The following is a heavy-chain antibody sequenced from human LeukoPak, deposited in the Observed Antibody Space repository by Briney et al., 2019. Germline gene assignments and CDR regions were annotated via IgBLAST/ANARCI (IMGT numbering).Heavy chain of an antibody. V-gene: IGHV3-33*05. J-gene: IGHJ4*02. CDR1: GFTFSSYG. CDR3: AREDDSSGHVQDY. D-gene: IGHD3-22*01. Sequence: GGSLRLSCAASGFTFSSYGMHWVRQAPGKGLEWVAVISYDGSNKYYADSVKGRFTISRDNAKTSLYLQMNSLRVEDTAVYYCAREDDSSGHVQDYWGQGTLVTVSS. CDR2: ISYDGSNK.